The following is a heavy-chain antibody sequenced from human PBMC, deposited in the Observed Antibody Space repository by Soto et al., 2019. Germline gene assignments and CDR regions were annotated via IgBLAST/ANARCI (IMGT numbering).Heavy chain of an antibody. J-gene: IGHJ4*02. CDR2: IYYSGST. CDR1: GDSISSRSYY. V-gene: IGHV4-39*01. CDR3: ARQRTSVVTQAYFDV. D-gene: IGHD2-21*02. Sequence: SETLSLTCTVTGDSISSRSYYWGWIRQPPGKGLEWIGSIYYSGSTYNNPSLRSRVSMSIDTSKDQFSLKLKSVTAADTALYFCARQRTSVVTQAYFDVWGPGPLVTVPS.